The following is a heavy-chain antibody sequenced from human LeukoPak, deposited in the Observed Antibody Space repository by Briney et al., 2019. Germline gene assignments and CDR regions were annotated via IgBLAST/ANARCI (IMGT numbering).Heavy chain of an antibody. Sequence: GGSLRLSCAASGFTFSSYWVTRVRQAPGKGLEWVANIKQEGSEKYYVDSVKGRFTISRDNAKNSVYVQLNSLRAEDTAVYYCARPSSRWLFDYWGQGTLVTVSS. CDR2: IKQEGSEK. CDR3: ARPSSRWLFDY. D-gene: IGHD6-13*01. V-gene: IGHV3-7*05. CDR1: GFTFSSYW. J-gene: IGHJ4*02.